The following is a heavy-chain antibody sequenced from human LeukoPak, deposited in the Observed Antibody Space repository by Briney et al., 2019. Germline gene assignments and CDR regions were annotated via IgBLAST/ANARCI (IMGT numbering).Heavy chain of an antibody. V-gene: IGHV4-59*01. D-gene: IGHD6-13*01. CDR2: IYHSGST. J-gene: IGHJ4*02. CDR1: GVSISSYY. CDR3: ARVGYSSSWYIFDY. Sequence: SETLSLTCTVSGVSISSYYWSWIRQPPGKGLEWIGYIYHSGSTNYNPSLKSRVTISVDTSKNQFSLKLSSVTAADTAVYYCARVGYSSSWYIFDYWGQGTLVTVSS.